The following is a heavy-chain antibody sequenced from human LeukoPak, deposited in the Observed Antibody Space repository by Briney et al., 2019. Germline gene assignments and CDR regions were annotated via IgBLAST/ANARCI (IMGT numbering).Heavy chain of an antibody. CDR3: ARDKRAMDY. V-gene: IGHV4-59*01. CDR1: GGSISNKY. Sequence: SETLSLTCTVSGGSISNKYWSWIRQPPGKGLEWIGYIYYSGSTNYNPSLKSRVTILVDTSKNQFSLKLSSVTAADTAVYFCARDKRAMDYWGQGTLVTVSS. J-gene: IGHJ4*02. CDR2: IYYSGST.